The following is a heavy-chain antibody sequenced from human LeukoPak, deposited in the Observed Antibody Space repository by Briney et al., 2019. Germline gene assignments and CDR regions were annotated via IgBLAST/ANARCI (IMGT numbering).Heavy chain of an antibody. Sequence: SETLSLTCTVSGGSISSSPYYWGWIRQPPGKGLEWIGSIYYSGTTHYSPSLESRVTISVDTSKNQFSLKLSSVTAADTAVYYCARRLPFDYYGSGSSYNWFDPWGQGTLVTVSS. J-gene: IGHJ5*02. D-gene: IGHD3-10*01. CDR2: IYYSGTT. CDR3: ARRLPFDYYGSGSSYNWFDP. CDR1: GGSISSSPYY. V-gene: IGHV4-39*07.